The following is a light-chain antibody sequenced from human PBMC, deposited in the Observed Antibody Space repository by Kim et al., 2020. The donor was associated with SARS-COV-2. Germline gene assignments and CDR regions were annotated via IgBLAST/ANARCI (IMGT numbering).Light chain of an antibody. CDR2: ANN. CDR1: SSNIGSNS. CDR3: AAWDDSLTGPV. Sequence: GQRVTISCSGSSSNIGSNSVYWYQHLPGTAPKLLMYANNQRPSGVPDRFSGSKSGTSASLAISGLRSEDEGDYYCAAWDDSLTGPVFGGGTQLTVL. V-gene: IGLV1-47*01. J-gene: IGLJ3*02.